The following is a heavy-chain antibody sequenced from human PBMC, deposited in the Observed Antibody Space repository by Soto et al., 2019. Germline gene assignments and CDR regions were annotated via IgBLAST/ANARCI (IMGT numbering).Heavy chain of an antibody. J-gene: IGHJ4*02. D-gene: IGHD6-6*01. V-gene: IGHV1-69*13. CDR3: ARVLHSSSSIDY. Sequence: VASVKVSCKASGGTLSSYAISWVRQAPGQGLEWMGGIIPIFGTANYAQKFQGRVTITADESTSTAYMELSSLRSEDTAVYYCARVLHSSSSIDYWGQGTLVTVSS. CDR2: IIPIFGTA. CDR1: GGTLSSYA.